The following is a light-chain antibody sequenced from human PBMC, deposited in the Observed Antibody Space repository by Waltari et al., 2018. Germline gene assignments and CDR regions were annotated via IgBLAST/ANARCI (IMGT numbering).Light chain of an antibody. CDR2: DAS. CDR1: RAIANN. V-gene: IGKV3-15*01. Sequence: EIVMTQSPATLSVSPGEAATLSCRASRAIANNLAWYQQKPGQALRLLIYDASTRATGIPARFSGSWSGTEFTLTITSLQSEDSAVYFCQQFNTRYSFGQGTKLEIK. J-gene: IGKJ2*01. CDR3: QQFNTRYS.